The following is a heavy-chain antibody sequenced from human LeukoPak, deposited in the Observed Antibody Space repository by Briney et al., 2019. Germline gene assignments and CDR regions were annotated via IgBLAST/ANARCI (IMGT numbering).Heavy chain of an antibody. D-gene: IGHD4-17*01. CDR2: INSDGSST. V-gene: IGHV3-74*01. Sequence: GGSLRLSCAASGFTFSSYWMHWVRQAPGKGLVWVSRINSDGSSTSYADSVKGRFTISRDNAKNSLYLQMNSLRAEDTAVYYCARGCPTVSDSYYFDYWGQGTLVTVSS. CDR3: ARGCPTVSDSYYFDY. J-gene: IGHJ4*02. CDR1: GFTFSSYW.